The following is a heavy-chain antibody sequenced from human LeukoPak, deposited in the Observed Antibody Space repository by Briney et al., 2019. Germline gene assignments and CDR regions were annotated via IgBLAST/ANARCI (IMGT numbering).Heavy chain of an antibody. CDR2: IRSYSSYI. CDR1: GFTFDTYN. J-gene: IGHJ6*04. Sequence: GRSLRLSCAASGFTFDTYNFNWVRQAPGKGLEWVASIRSYSSYIHYADSVKGRFTISRDNAKNSLYLQMNSLRAEDTAVYYCAELGITMIGGVWGKGTTVTISS. V-gene: IGHV3-21*01. D-gene: IGHD3-10*02. CDR3: AELGITMIGGV.